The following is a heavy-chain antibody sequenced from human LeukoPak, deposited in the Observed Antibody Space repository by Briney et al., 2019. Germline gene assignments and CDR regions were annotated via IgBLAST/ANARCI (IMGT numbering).Heavy chain of an antibody. CDR1: AYTFTVES. Sequence: PSVKLSCKPSAYTFTVESMHWVRQAAGQGREWMGWINPNSAGTNYAQKFQGRVTMTRDTSIITAYMELGSLRSDDTAVYYCARDDLYSYGQTFDYWGQGTLVTVSS. J-gene: IGHJ4*02. D-gene: IGHD5-18*01. CDR2: INPNSAGT. CDR3: ARDDLYSYGQTFDY. V-gene: IGHV1-2*02.